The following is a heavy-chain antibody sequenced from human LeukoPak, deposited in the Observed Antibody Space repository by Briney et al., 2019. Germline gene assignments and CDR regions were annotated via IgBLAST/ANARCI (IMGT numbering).Heavy chain of an antibody. CDR1: GFYFRDHW. V-gene: IGHV3-7*03. Sequence: PGGSLRLSCAASGFYFRDHWMDWVRQAPGKGLEWVGHIKTDGSETYYLDSLKGRISIPRDNTNNALYLQMSNLRAEDTAVYFCARGGGLDVWGQGATVTVSS. J-gene: IGHJ6*02. CDR2: IKTDGSET. CDR3: ARGGGLDV. D-gene: IGHD3-16*01.